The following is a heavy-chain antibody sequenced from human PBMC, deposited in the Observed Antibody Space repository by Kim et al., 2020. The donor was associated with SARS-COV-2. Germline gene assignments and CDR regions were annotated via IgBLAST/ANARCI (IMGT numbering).Heavy chain of an antibody. Sequence: SETLSLTCTVSGDSVSSGDYYWSWIRQPPGKGLEWIDYIYYSGSTNYNPSLKGRVTISLDRSKTQFSLNLTSVTAADTAVYYCARELSTWPNWFDPWGQG. CDR3: ARELSTWPNWFDP. V-gene: IGHV4-61*08. CDR2: IYYSGST. J-gene: IGHJ5*02. CDR1: GDSVSSGDYY.